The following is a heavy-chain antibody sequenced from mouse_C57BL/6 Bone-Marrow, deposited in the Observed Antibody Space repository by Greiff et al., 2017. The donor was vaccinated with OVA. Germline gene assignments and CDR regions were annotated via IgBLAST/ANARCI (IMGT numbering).Heavy chain of an antibody. V-gene: IGHV1-81*01. J-gene: IGHJ2*01. D-gene: IGHD1-1*01. CDR2: IYPRSGNT. CDR3: ARKDYYGSSYDFDY. Sequence: VKLMESGAELARPGASVKLSCKASGYTFTSYGISWVKQRTGQGLEWIGEIYPRSGNTYYNEKFKGKATPTADKSSSTAYMELRSLTSEDSAVYFCARKDYYGSSYDFDYWGQGTTLTVSS. CDR1: GYTFTSYG.